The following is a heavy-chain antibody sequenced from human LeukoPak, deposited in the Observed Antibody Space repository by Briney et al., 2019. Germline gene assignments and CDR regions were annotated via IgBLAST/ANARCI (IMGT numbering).Heavy chain of an antibody. J-gene: IGHJ6*03. D-gene: IGHD1-26*01. CDR3: ARRGRIVGASAGFYYYYYYMDV. CDR1: GGSFSGYY. CDR2: INHSGST. V-gene: IGHV4-34*01. Sequence: RTSETLSLTCAVYGGSFSGYYWSWIRQPPGKGLEWIGEINHSGSTNYNPSLKSRVTISVDTSKNQFSLKLSSVTAADTAVYYCARRGRIVGASAGFYYYYYYMDVWGKGTTVTISS.